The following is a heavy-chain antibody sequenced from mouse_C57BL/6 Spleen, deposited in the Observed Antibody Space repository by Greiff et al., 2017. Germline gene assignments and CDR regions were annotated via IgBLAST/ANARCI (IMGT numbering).Heavy chain of an antibody. CDR3: AAREGSGYGFAY. CDR2: IWGVGST. Sequence: VQLKESGPGLVAPSQSLSITCTVSGFSLTSYGVDWVRQSPGKGLEWLGVIWGVGSTNYNSALKSRLSISKDNSKCQVFLKMNSLQTDDTAMYYCAAREGSGYGFAYWGQGTLVTVSA. CDR1: GFSLTSYG. V-gene: IGHV2-6*01. D-gene: IGHD3-2*02. J-gene: IGHJ3*01.